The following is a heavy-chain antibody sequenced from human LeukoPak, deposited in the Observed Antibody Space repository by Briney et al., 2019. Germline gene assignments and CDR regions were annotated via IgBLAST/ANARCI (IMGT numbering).Heavy chain of an antibody. CDR3: ARDITMIVVAYLFDY. D-gene: IGHD3-22*01. CDR1: GFTSSSYG. Sequence: QTGGSLRLSCAASGFTSSSYGMHWVRQAPGKGLEWVAFIRYDGSNKYYADSVKGRFTISRDNSKNTLYLQMNSLRAEDTAVYYCARDITMIVVAYLFDYWGQGTLVTVSS. CDR2: IRYDGSNK. V-gene: IGHV3-30*02. J-gene: IGHJ4*02.